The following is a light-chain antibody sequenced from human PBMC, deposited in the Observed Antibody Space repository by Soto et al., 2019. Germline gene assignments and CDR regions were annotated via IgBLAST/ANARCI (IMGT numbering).Light chain of an antibody. J-gene: IGKJ2*01. CDR3: QQYGSSIMYT. Sequence: DIVLTQSPGTLSLSPGERATVSCRASRSLARNYLAWYQQKPGQAPRLLFYGASTRATGVPDRFSGSGSGTDFVLTISRLEPEAFAIYYCQQYGSSIMYTFGQGTKLEI. CDR1: RSLARNY. CDR2: GAS. V-gene: IGKV3-20*01.